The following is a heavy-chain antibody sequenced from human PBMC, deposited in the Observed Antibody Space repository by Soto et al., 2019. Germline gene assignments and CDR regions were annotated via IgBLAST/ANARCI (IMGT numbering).Heavy chain of an antibody. CDR2: VLFRGST. J-gene: IGHJ4*02. V-gene: IGHV4-39*01. Sequence: SETLSLTCTVSGGSISSSRYYWGWIRQPPVKGLEWIGSVLFRGSTYYTPSLKSRVTISLDTSKNQFSLKLTSVTAADTAVYFCARGRRYCSGNNCYTGTFDYWGQGTLVTVSS. CDR1: GGSISSSRYY. D-gene: IGHD2-15*01. CDR3: ARGRRYCSGNNCYTGTFDY.